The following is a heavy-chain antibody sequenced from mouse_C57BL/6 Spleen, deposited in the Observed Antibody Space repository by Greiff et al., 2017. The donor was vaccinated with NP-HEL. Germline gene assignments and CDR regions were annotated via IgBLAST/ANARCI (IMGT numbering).Heavy chain of an antibody. J-gene: IGHJ3*01. CDR2: INPYNGGT. Sequence: VQLQQSGPVLVKPGASVKMSCKASGYTFTDYYMNWVKQSHGKSLEWIGVINPYNGGTSYNQKFKGKATLTVDKSSSTAYMELNSLTSEDSAVYYCAPSGGYYGRPFADWGQGTLVTVSA. CDR3: APSGGYYGRPFAD. D-gene: IGHD1-1*01. CDR1: GYTFTDYY. V-gene: IGHV1-19*01.